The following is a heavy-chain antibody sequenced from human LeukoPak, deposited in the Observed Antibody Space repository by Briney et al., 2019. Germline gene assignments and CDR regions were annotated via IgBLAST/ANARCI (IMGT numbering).Heavy chain of an antibody. D-gene: IGHD1-14*01. Sequence: PGASLRLSCAASGFTFSNYWFHWVRQAPGKGLVWVARINTDGSTTNYADSVKGRFTISRDNAKNTLYLQMNSLRAEDTAVYHCANDMTGPVDSWGQGTLVAVSS. CDR1: GFTFSNYW. J-gene: IGHJ4*02. V-gene: IGHV3-74*01. CDR2: INTDGSTT. CDR3: ANDMTGPVDS.